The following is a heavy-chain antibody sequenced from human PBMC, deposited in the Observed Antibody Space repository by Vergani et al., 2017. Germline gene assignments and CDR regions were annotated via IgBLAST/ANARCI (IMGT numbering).Heavy chain of an antibody. CDR1: GFTFSSYS. J-gene: IGHJ6*03. CDR3: AREVGAPYYYYMDV. D-gene: IGHD3-16*01. V-gene: IGHV3-21*01. CDR2: ISSSSSYI. Sequence: EVQLVESGGGLVKPGGSLRLSCAASGFTFSSYSMNWVRQAPGKGLEWVSSISSSSSYIYYADSVKGRFTISRENAKNSLYLQMNSLRAEDTAVYYCAREVGAPYYYYMDVWGKGTTVTVSS.